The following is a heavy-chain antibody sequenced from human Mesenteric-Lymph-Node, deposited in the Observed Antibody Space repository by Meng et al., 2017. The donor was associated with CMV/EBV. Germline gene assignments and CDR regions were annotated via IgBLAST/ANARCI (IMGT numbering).Heavy chain of an antibody. V-gene: IGHV3-23*01. CDR3: AKNALGYCSSTSCPNWFDP. Sequence: GGSLRLSCAASGFTFSSYAMSWVRQAPGKGLEWVSVISGSGGTTYYADSVKGRFTISRDNSKNTLYLQMNSLRAEDTAVYYCAKNALGYCSSTSCPNWFDPWGQGTLVTSPQ. D-gene: IGHD2-2*01. CDR2: ISGSGGTT. CDR1: GFTFSSYA. J-gene: IGHJ5*02.